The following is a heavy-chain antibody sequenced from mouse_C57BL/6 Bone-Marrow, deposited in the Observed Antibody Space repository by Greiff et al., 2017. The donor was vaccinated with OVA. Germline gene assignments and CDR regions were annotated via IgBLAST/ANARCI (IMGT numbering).Heavy chain of an antibody. CDR3: ARHVYYYGSSYVDYAMDD. V-gene: IGHV5-6*01. CDR1: GFTFSSYG. D-gene: IGHD1-1*01. J-gene: IGHJ4*01. Sequence: EVKLMESGGDLVKPGGSLKLSCAASGFTFSSYGMSWVRQTPDKRLEWVATISSGGSYTYYPDSVKGRFTISRDNAKNTLYLQMSSLKSEDTAMYYCARHVYYYGSSYVDYAMDDWGQGTSVTVSS. CDR2: ISSGGSYT.